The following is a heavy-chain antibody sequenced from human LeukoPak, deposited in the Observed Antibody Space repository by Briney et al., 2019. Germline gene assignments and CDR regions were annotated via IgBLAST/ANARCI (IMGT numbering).Heavy chain of an antibody. CDR1: GDSLSSYY. CDR2: NYYNGKT. Sequence: PSETLSLTCTVSGDSLSSYYRSWIRQPPRKGRGGIGYNYYNGKTNHCPSLSSRATISLYTHRNQFSLRLNSVSAADTAVYECARCGWSVDYWGQGTLVTVSS. V-gene: IGHV4-59*08. D-gene: IGHD6-19*01. CDR3: ARCGWSVDY. J-gene: IGHJ4*02.